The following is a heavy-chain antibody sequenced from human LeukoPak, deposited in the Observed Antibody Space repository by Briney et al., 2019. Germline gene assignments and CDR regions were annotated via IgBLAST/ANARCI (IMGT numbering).Heavy chain of an antibody. J-gene: IGHJ4*02. CDR1: GFTVSSNY. D-gene: IGHD4/OR15-4a*01. V-gene: IGHV3-66*04. CDR2: IYSGGST. Sequence: GGSLRLSCAASGFTVSSNYMSWVRQAPGKGVEWVSVIYSGGSTYYADSVKGRFTISRDNSKNTLYLQMNSLRAEDTAVYYCARRAGAYSHPYDYWGQGTLVTVSS. CDR3: ARRAGAYSHPYDY.